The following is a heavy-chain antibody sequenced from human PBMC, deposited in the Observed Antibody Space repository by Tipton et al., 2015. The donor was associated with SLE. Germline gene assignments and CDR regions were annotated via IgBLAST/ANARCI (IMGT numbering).Heavy chain of an antibody. CDR3: ARAVAGTSWFDP. D-gene: IGHD6-19*01. CDR2: IYHSGST. J-gene: IGHJ5*02. CDR1: GYSISSGYY. V-gene: IGHV4-38-2*01. Sequence: TLSLTCAVSGYSISSGYYWGWIRQPPGKGLEWIGSIYHSGSTNYNPPLKSRVTISVDTSKNQFSLKLSSVTAADTAVYYCARAVAGTSWFDPWGQGTLVTVSS.